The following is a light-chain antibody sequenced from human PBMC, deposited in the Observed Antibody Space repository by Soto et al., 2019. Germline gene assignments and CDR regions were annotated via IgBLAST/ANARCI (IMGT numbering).Light chain of an antibody. CDR3: QQYNNWPPWT. CDR1: QSVSSN. Sequence: EMVITQSPATLSVSRGERATLSCRASQSVSSNLAWYQQKPGQAPRLLIYGASTRATGIPARFSGSGSGTEFTLTISSLQSEDFAVYYCQQYNNWPPWTFGQGTKVDIK. J-gene: IGKJ1*01. V-gene: IGKV3-15*01. CDR2: GAS.